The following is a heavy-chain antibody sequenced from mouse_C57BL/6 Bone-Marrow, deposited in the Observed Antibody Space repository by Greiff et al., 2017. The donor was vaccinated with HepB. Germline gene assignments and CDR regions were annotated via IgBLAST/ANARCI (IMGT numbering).Heavy chain of an antibody. V-gene: IGHV1-18*01. D-gene: IGHD1-1*01. CDR2: INPNNGGT. CDR1: GYTFTDYN. Sequence: EVQLQQSGPELVKPGASVKIPCKASGYTFTDYNMDWVKQSHGKSLEWIGDINPNNGGTIYNQKFKGKATLTADKSSSTAYMELRSLTSEDSAVYFCARIHYGSRGDYWGQGTTLTVSS. CDR3: ARIHYGSRGDY. J-gene: IGHJ2*01.